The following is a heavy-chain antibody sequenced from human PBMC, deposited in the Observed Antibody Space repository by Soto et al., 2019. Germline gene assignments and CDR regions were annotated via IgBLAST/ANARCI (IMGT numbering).Heavy chain of an antibody. Sequence: EVQLVESGGALIQPGGSLRISCAASGFTFSAYWMFWVRQAPGKGLVWLSRINSDGTITDYADSVRGRFTISRDNAENTLYLQLNSLRADDTAVYYCAREYYGSGIWGQGTPVTVSS. CDR3: AREYYGSGI. V-gene: IGHV3-74*01. CDR1: GFTFSAYW. D-gene: IGHD3-10*01. J-gene: IGHJ4*02. CDR2: INSDGTIT.